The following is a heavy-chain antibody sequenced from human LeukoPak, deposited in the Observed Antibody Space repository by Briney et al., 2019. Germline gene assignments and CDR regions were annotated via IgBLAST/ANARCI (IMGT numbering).Heavy chain of an antibody. CDR1: GGTFSSYA. J-gene: IGHJ4*02. D-gene: IGHD4-17*01. Sequence: ASVKVSCKASGGTFSSYAISWVRQAPGQGLEWMGRIIPILGIANYAQKFQGRVTITADKSTSTAYMELSSLRSEDTAVYYCARGEVNDYGYYYYFDYWGQGTLVTVSS. V-gene: IGHV1-69*04. CDR3: ARGEVNDYGYYYYFDY. CDR2: IIPILGIA.